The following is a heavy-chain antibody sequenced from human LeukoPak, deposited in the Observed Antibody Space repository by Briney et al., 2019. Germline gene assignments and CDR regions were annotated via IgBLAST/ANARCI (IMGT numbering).Heavy chain of an antibody. D-gene: IGHD1-26*01. CDR3: AREASGSSELDY. V-gene: IGHV1-69*13. J-gene: IGHJ4*02. CDR1: GGTFSSYA. Sequence: ASVKVSCKASGGTFSSYAISWVRQAPGQGLEWMGGIIPIFGTANYAQKFQGRVTITADESTSTAYMELSSLRSEDTAVYYCAREASGSSELDYWGQGTLVTVSS. CDR2: IIPIFGTA.